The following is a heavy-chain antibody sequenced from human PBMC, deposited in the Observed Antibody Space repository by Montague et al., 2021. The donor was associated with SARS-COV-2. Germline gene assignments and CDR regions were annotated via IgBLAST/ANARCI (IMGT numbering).Heavy chain of an antibody. CDR2: IYYSGCT. V-gene: IGHV4-39*07. J-gene: IGHJ4*02. CDR3: ARGNRIAVAGTDFDY. CDR1: GGSISTSPYF. Sequence: SETLSLTCTVSGGSISTSPYFWGWIRQPPGKGLEWIGSIYYSGCTYYNPSLKSRVAISIDTSENQFSLKLSSVTAADTAVYYCARGNRIAVAGTDFDYWGQGTLVTVSS. D-gene: IGHD6-19*01.